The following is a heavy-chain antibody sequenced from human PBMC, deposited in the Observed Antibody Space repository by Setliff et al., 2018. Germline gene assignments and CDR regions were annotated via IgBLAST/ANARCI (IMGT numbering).Heavy chain of an antibody. V-gene: IGHV1-3*01. CDR2: INAGNGNT. CDR1: GYTFTSYA. Sequence: GASVKVSCKASGYTFTSYAMHWVRQAPGQRLEWMGWINAGNGNTKYSQKFQGRVTITRDTSASTAYMELSSLRSEDTAVYYCARDRQYCSSPTCYSSYFYYYGMDVWGQGTTVTVSS. D-gene: IGHD2-2*02. CDR3: ARDRQYCSSPTCYSSYFYYYGMDV. J-gene: IGHJ6*02.